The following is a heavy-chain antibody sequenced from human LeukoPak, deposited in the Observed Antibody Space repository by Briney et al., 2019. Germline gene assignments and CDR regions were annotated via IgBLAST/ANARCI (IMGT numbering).Heavy chain of an antibody. CDR2: ISGSGGST. D-gene: IGHD5-18*01. Sequence: PGGSLRLSCAASGFTFSSYAMSWVRQAPGKGLEWVSAISGSGGSTYYADSVKGRFTISRDNSKNTLYLQMNSLRAEDTAVYYCAKDLTWIQLWLPFDYWGQGTLVTVSS. CDR3: AKDLTWIQLWLPFDY. V-gene: IGHV3-23*01. CDR1: GFTFSSYA. J-gene: IGHJ4*02.